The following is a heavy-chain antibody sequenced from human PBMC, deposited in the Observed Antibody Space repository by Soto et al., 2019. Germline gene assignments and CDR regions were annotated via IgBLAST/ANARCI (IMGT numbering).Heavy chain of an antibody. CDR1: GYTFTLNA. J-gene: IGHJ4*02. V-gene: IGHV1-3*04. Sequence: QVQLVQSGAEVKKPGASVKVSCKASGYTFTLNAIHWVRQAPGQGLEWMGWINTGNGNTKYSQRLQGRVTITRDTSATTGYMELTSLISEDTAVYSCARRNGRSFDYWGQGTLVTVSS. D-gene: IGHD2-8*01. CDR2: INTGNGNT. CDR3: ARRNGRSFDY.